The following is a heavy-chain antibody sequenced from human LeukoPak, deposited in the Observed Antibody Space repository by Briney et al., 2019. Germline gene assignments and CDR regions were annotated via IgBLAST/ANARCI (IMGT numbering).Heavy chain of an antibody. CDR3: ARLSAAVHLGAFDL. Sequence: SETLPLTCAVSGVSISPYYWAWIRQPPGKGLEWIGYIHTSGSNNQYPSLKSRVPISVAKSKNHFSLRLTSVTAAHTAVYYCARLSAAVHLGAFDLWGQGTMVTVSS. CDR1: GVSISPYY. D-gene: IGHD3-3*01. V-gene: IGHV4-4*09. CDR2: IHTSGSN. J-gene: IGHJ3*01.